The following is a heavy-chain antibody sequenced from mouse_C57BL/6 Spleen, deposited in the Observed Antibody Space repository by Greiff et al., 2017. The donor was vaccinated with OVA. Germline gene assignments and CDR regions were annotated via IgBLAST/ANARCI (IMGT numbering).Heavy chain of an antibody. Sequence: VQRVESGPELVKPGASVKISCKASGYAFSSSWMNWVKQRPGKGLEWIGRIYPGDGDTNYNGKFKGKATLTADKSSSTAYMQLSSLTSEDSAVYFCARLNDYDGAMDYWGQGTSVTVSS. CDR2: IYPGDGDT. J-gene: IGHJ4*01. V-gene: IGHV1-82*01. CDR3: ARLNDYDGAMDY. D-gene: IGHD2-4*01. CDR1: GYAFSSSW.